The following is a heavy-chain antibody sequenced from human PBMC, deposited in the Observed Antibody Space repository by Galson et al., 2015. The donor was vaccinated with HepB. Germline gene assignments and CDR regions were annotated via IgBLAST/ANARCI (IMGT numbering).Heavy chain of an antibody. CDR3: ARVGRREYYDSSGYSYYFDY. J-gene: IGHJ4*02. D-gene: IGHD3-22*01. V-gene: IGHV1-69*01. CDR1: GCTFSSYA. CDR2: IIPIFGTA. Sequence: SCKASGCTFSSYAISWLRQAPGQGLEWMGGIIPIFGTANYAQKFQGRVTITADESTSTAYVELISLRSEDTAVYYCARVGRREYYDSSGYSYYFDYWGQGTLVTVSS.